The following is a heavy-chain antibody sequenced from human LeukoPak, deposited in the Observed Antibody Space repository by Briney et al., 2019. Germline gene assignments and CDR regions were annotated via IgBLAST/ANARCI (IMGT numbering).Heavy chain of an antibody. CDR1: GYTFTGYY. V-gene: IGHV1-2*02. Sequence: SVKVSCKASGYTFTGYYMHWVRQAPGQGLEWMGWINPNSGGTNYAQKFQGRVTMTRDTSISTAYMELSRLRSDDTAVYYCAKLPWELDDAFDIWGQGTMVTVSS. J-gene: IGHJ3*02. D-gene: IGHD1-26*01. CDR2: INPNSGGT. CDR3: AKLPWELDDAFDI.